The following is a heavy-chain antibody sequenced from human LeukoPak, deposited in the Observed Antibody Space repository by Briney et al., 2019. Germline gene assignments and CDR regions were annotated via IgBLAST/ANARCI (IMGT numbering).Heavy chain of an antibody. J-gene: IGHJ4*02. CDR3: AGETLAVSIDY. D-gene: IGHD6-19*01. CDR2: IYTSGST. CDR1: GGSISSGSYY. V-gene: IGHV4-61*02. Sequence: NPSETLSLTCTVSGGSISSGSYYWSWIRQPAGKGLEWIGRIYTSGSTNYNPSLKSRVTISVDTSKNQFSLKLSSVTAADTAVYYCAGETLAVSIDYWGQGTLVTVSS.